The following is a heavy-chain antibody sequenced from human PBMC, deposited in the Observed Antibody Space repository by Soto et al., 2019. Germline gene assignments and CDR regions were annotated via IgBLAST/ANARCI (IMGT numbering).Heavy chain of an antibody. Sequence: QVQLQESGPGLVKPSQTLSLTCTVSGGSISSGGYYWSWIRQHPGKGLEWIGYIYYSGSTYYNPSLKSRVTISLDTSKNQFSLKLSSVTAADTAVYYCARDYSIEHNWFDPWGQGTLVTVSS. V-gene: IGHV4-31*03. D-gene: IGHD4-4*01. CDR1: GGSISSGGYY. J-gene: IGHJ5*02. CDR2: IYYSGST. CDR3: ARDYSIEHNWFDP.